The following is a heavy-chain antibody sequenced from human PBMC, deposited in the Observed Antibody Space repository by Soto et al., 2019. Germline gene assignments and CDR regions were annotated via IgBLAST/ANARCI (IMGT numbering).Heavy chain of an antibody. Sequence: QVQLVQSGAEVKEPGASVKVSCKASGYTFTTYDIYWMRQATGQGLDWMGWMNPYTGNTGYAQKFQGRVTVTRNTSISTMYMEMSGLRLDDTAVYYCARKKERSGPHYFDYWGQGSQVTVSS. CDR1: GYTFTTYD. CDR2: MNPYTGNT. CDR3: ARKKERSGPHYFDY. D-gene: IGHD6-25*01. V-gene: IGHV1-8*01. J-gene: IGHJ4*02.